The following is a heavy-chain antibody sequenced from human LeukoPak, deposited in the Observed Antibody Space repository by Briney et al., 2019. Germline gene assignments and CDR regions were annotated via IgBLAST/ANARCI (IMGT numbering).Heavy chain of an antibody. CDR2: IYYSGST. D-gene: IGHD6-19*01. V-gene: IGHV4-59*01. CDR3: ARFSSGWINAMDV. J-gene: IGHJ6*02. CDR1: VGSISTYY. Sequence: SSETLPLTCTVSVGSISTYYWSWIRQPPGQGLEWIGYIYYSGSTNYNPSLKSRVTISVDMSKNQFSLKVSSVTAADTAVYYCARFSSGWINAMDVWGQGTTVTVSS.